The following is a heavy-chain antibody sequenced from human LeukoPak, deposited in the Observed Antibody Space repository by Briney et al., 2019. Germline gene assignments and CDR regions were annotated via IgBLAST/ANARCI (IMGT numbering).Heavy chain of an antibody. CDR1: GFTFSTYA. CDR3: ARDPYTYSSSWYGYFQY. D-gene: IGHD6-13*01. CDR2: ISYDGSNK. J-gene: IGHJ1*01. V-gene: IGHV3-30-3*01. Sequence: GGSLRLSCAASGFTFSTYAMHWVRQAPGKGLEWVAVISYDGSNKYHADSVKGRFTISRDNSKNTLYLQMDSLRAEDTAVYYCARDPYTYSSSWYGYFQYWGQGTLVTVSS.